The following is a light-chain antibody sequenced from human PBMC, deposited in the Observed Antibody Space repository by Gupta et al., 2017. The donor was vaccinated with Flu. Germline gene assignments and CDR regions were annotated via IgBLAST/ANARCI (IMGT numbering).Light chain of an antibody. CDR2: VAS. V-gene: IGKV1-39*01. Sequence: DIQMTQSPSSLSASVGDRVTITCRASQSISTYLNWYQQKPGKAPKLLIYVASTLETGVTSRFSGSGSGIDFTLTISGRQQEDFATYYCQQSDSTLMYTFGQGTKIDMK. J-gene: IGKJ2*01. CDR3: QQSDSTLMYT. CDR1: QSISTY.